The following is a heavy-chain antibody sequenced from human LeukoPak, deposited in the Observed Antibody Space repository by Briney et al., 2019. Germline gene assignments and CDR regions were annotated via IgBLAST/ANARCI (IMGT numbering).Heavy chain of an antibody. CDR3: ARGLTTGFDY. Sequence: ASVKVSFKASGYTLTDYYIHWVRQAPGQGLEWMGWINPNSGGTNCAQKFQGRVTMTRDTSISTAYMEVSRLTSDDTAVYYCARGLTTGFDYWGQGTLVTVSS. CDR1: GYTLTDYY. V-gene: IGHV1-2*02. D-gene: IGHD4/OR15-4a*01. J-gene: IGHJ4*02. CDR2: INPNSGGT.